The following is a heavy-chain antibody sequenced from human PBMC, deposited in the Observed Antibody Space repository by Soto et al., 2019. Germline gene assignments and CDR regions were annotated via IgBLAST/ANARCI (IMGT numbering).Heavy chain of an antibody. J-gene: IGHJ4*02. Sequence: ASVKVSCKASGYTFTGYYMHWVRQAPGQGLEWMGWINPNSGGTNYAKKFQGRVTMTRDTSISTAYMELSRLRSDDTAVYYCARDHSSIAARPSNYFDYWGQGTLVTVSS. CDR2: INPNSGGT. V-gene: IGHV1-2*02. CDR3: ARDHSSIAARPSNYFDY. CDR1: GYTFTGYY. D-gene: IGHD6-6*01.